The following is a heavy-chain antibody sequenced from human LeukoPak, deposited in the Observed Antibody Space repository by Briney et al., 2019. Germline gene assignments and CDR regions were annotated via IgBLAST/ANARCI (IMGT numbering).Heavy chain of an antibody. CDR3: AKPGGVVPEGSFQH. CDR2: ISSNGGST. V-gene: IGHV3-64*04. CDR1: GFTFSSYA. J-gene: IGHJ1*01. Sequence: GGSLRLSCSASGFTFSSYAMHWVRQAPGKGLEYVSAISSNGGSTYYADSVKGRFTISRDNSKNTLYLQMNSLRAEDTAVYYCAKPGGVVPEGSFQHWGQGTLVTVSS. D-gene: IGHD2-2*01.